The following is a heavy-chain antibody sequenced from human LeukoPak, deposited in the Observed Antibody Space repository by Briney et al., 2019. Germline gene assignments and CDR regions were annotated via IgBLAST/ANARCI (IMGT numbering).Heavy chain of an antibody. CDR3: ARASSSGYYYTGRGFDY. D-gene: IGHD3-22*01. CDR1: GFTFSDYY. Sequence: HPGGSLRLSCAASGFTFSDYYMSWIRQAPGKGLEWVANIKQDGSEKYYVDSVKGRFTISRDNAKNSLYLQMNSLRAEDTAVYYCARASSSGYYYTGRGFDYWGQGTLVTVSS. CDR2: IKQDGSEK. V-gene: IGHV3-7*01. J-gene: IGHJ4*02.